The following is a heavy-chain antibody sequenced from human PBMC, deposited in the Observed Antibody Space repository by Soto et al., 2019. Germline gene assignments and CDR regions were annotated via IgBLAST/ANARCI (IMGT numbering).Heavy chain of an antibody. D-gene: IGHD3-9*01. V-gene: IGHV3-9*01. CDR2: ISWNSGSI. Sequence: EVQLVESGGGLVQPGRSLRLSCAASGFTFDDYAMHWVRQAPGKGLEWVSGISWNSGSIGYADSVKGRFTISRDNAKNSLYLQMNSLRAEDTALYYCAKSSPFATDILTGYYRVPLVDYFDYWGQGTLVTVSS. CDR3: AKSSPFATDILTGYYRVPLVDYFDY. J-gene: IGHJ4*02. CDR1: GFTFDDYA.